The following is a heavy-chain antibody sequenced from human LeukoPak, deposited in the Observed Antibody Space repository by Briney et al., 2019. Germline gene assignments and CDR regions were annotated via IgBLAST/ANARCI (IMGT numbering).Heavy chain of an antibody. CDR3: TTIGYCSGGSCS. CDR2: IRSKANSYAT. V-gene: IGHV3-73*01. Sequence: GGSLRLSCAASGFTFSGSAMHWVRQASGKGLEWVGRIRSKANSYATAYAASVKGRFTISRDDSKNTAYLQMNSLKTEDTAVYYCTTIGYCSGGSCSWGQGTLVTVPS. CDR1: GFTFSGSA. J-gene: IGHJ5*02. D-gene: IGHD2-15*01.